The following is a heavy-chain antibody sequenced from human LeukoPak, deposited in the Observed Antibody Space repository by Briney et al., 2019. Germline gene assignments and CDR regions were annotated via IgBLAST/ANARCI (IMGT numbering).Heavy chain of an antibody. D-gene: IGHD6-19*01. Sequence: GGSLRLSCSASGFTFSAYAMYWVRQAPGKGLEYVSGISNNGGSSFYADSVKGRFTISRDNSKTTLYLQMNSLRAEDTAVYYCAKDLESVAATLDYWGQGTLVTVSS. CDR2: ISNNGGSS. J-gene: IGHJ4*02. CDR3: AKDLESVAATLDY. V-gene: IGHV3-64*04. CDR1: GFTFSAYA.